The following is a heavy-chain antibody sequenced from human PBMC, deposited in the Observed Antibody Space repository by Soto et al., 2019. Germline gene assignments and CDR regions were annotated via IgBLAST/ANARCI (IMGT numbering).Heavy chain of an antibody. CDR3: ARGCSGGSCYSDY. Sequence: SGTLSLTCAVYGGSFSGYYWSWIRQPPGKGLEWIGEINHSGSTNYNPSLKSRVTISVDTSKNQFSLKLSSVTAADTAVYYCARGCSGGSCYSDYWGQGTLVTVSS. J-gene: IGHJ4*02. CDR2: INHSGST. CDR1: GGSFSGYY. V-gene: IGHV4-34*01. D-gene: IGHD2-15*01.